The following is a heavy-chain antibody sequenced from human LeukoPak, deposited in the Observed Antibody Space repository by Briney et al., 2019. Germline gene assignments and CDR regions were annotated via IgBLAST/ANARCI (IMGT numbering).Heavy chain of an antibody. D-gene: IGHD4-17*01. V-gene: IGHV3-15*01. CDR3: TTDSTLTGYGDYHYYGMDV. CDR1: GFTFSNAW. CDR2: IKSKTDGGTT. J-gene: IGHJ6*02. Sequence: PGGSLRLSCAASGFTFSNAWMSWVRQAPGKGLEWVGRIKSKTDGGTTDYAAPVKGRFTISRDDSKNTLYLQMNSLKTEDTAVYYCTTDSTLTGYGDYHYYGMDVWGQGTTVTVSS.